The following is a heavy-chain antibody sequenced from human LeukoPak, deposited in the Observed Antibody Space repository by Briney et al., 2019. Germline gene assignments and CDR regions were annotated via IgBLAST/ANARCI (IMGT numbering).Heavy chain of an antibody. CDR1: GGSFSGYY. Sequence: PSETLSLTCAVYGGSFSGYYWSWIRQPPGKGLEWIGEINHSGSTNYNPSLKSRVTILVCTSKNQFSLKLSSVTAADTAVYYCARRGWYYDSSGFNWFDPWGQGTLVTVSS. V-gene: IGHV4-34*01. J-gene: IGHJ5*02. CDR2: INHSGST. D-gene: IGHD3-22*01. CDR3: ARRGWYYDSSGFNWFDP.